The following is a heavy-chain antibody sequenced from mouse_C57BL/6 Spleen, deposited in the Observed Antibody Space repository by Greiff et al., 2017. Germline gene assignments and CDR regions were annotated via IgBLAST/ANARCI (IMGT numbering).Heavy chain of an antibody. CDR2: IYPRDGST. CDR1: GYTFTSYY. CDR3: ANKWCCSSHVSFGY. V-gene: IGHV1-85*01. Sequence: QVQLQQSGPELVKPGASVKLSCKASGYTFTSYYINWVKQRPGQGLEWIGWIYPRDGSTNYNEKFKGKATLTVDTSSSTAYVELHSLTSEDSAVFVGANKWCCSSHVSFGYRGRGTTVTVAT. D-gene: IGHD1-1*01. J-gene: IGHJ2*01.